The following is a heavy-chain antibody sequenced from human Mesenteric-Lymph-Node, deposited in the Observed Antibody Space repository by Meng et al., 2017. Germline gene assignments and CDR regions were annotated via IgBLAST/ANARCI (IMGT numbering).Heavy chain of an antibody. CDR2: ISSSSSYI. D-gene: IGHD5-18*01. CDR1: GFTFSSYS. Sequence: GESLKISCAASGFTFSSYSMNWVRQAPGKGLEWVSSISSSSSYIYYADSVKGRFTISRDNAKNSLYLQLNSLRAEDTALYYCARGEPTGGYSYLFDCWGQGTLVTVSS. CDR3: ARGEPTGGYSYLFDC. J-gene: IGHJ4*02. V-gene: IGHV3-21*01.